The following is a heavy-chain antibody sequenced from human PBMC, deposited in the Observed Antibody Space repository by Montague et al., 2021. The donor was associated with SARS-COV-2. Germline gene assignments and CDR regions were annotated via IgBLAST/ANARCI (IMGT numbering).Heavy chain of an antibody. D-gene: IGHD3-9*01. V-gene: IGHV4-39*01. CDR2: IHYSGST. CDR1: GGSISSSSYY. Sequence: SETLSLTCTVSGGSISSSSYYWGWIRQPPGNGLEWIGSIHYSGSTYYTPSLKSRVTISVDTSKNQFSLKLSSVAAADTAVYYCARPPGAPYDILTGTYRPVDDYWGQGTLVTVSS. J-gene: IGHJ4*02. CDR3: ARPPGAPYDILTGTYRPVDDY.